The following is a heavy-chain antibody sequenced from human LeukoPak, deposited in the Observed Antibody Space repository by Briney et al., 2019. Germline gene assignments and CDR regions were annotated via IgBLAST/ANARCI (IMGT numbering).Heavy chain of an antibody. J-gene: IGHJ3*02. D-gene: IGHD2-15*01. CDR1: GYTFTSYG. V-gene: IGHV1-18*01. Sequence: EASVKVSCKASGYTFTSYGISWVRQAPGQGLEWMGWISAYNGNTNYAQKLQGRVTMTTDTSTSTAYMELRSLRSDDTAVYYCARDRDVVVVSGHDDAFDIWGQGTMVTVSS. CDR2: ISAYNGNT. CDR3: ARDRDVVVVSGHDDAFDI.